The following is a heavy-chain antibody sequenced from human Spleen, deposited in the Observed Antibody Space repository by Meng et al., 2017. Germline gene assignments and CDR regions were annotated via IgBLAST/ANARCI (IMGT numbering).Heavy chain of an antibody. CDR1: GGSFSGYY. V-gene: IGHV4-34*09. CDR2: ISHSGST. CDR3: ARGYPGDSRYFDL. Sequence: QVQLQESGPGLVKPSQTLSLTCAVYGGSFSGYYCNWIRQPPGKGLEWIGEISHSGSTNYNSSLKSRVTISVDTSKNQCSLKLNSVTAADTAVYYCARGYPGDSRYFDLWGRGTLVTVSS. J-gene: IGHJ2*01. D-gene: IGHD7-27*01.